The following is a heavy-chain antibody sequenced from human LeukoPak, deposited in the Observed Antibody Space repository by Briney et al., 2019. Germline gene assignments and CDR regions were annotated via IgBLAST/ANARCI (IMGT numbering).Heavy chain of an antibody. D-gene: IGHD3-10*01. CDR2: ISSGSSSI. J-gene: IGHJ4*02. Sequence: GGSLRLSCAASGFTFSSYSMNWVRQAPGKGLEWVSYISSGSSSIYYADPVKGRFTISRDNAKNSLYLQMNSLRAEDTAVYYCARDRDGSGSYDYWGQGTLVTVSS. CDR1: GFTFSSYS. V-gene: IGHV3-48*01. CDR3: ARDRDGSGSYDY.